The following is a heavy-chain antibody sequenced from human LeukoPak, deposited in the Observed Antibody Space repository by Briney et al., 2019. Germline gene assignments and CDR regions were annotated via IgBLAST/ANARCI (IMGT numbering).Heavy chain of an antibody. D-gene: IGHD6-13*01. CDR1: GFTFSSYW. V-gene: IGHV3-74*01. CDR3: ARDSSYAMDV. CDR2: IKGDGSST. Sequence: PGGSLRLSCAASGFTFSSYWMHWVRQAPGKGLVWVSSIKGDGSSTNYADSVKGRFTISRDNAKNTVFLQMHSLGVEDTAVYYCARDSSYAMDVWGQGTTVPVSS. J-gene: IGHJ6*01.